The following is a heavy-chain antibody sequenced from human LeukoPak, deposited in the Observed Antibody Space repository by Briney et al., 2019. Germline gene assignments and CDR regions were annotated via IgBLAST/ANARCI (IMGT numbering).Heavy chain of an antibody. CDR1: GFTFSGHN. J-gene: IGHJ4*02. V-gene: IGHV3-48*04. CDR2: VSISSGTI. D-gene: IGHD3-16*01. CDR3: ARAMSTFGGVRNYFDS. Sequence: GGSLRLSCAASGFTFSGHNMNWVRQAPGKGLEWISFVSISSGTIYYADSVNGRFRISRDNAKSSLDLEMNSLRAEGTAVYYCARAMSTFGGVRNYFDSWGQGTLVTVSS.